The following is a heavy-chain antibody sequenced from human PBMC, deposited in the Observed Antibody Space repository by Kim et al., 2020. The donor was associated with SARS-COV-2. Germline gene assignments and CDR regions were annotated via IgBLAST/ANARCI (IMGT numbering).Heavy chain of an antibody. CDR3: TTLQMATTIPDY. Sequence: TDYADPVKGRFTISRDDSTNTLDLQMNGLKTEDSAVYYCTTLQMATTIPDYWGQGTLVTVSS. J-gene: IGHJ4*02. CDR2: T. V-gene: IGHV3-15*01. D-gene: IGHD1-1*01.